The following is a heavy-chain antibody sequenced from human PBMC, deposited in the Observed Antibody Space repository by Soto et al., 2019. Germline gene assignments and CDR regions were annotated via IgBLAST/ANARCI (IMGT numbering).Heavy chain of an antibody. J-gene: IGHJ3*01. CDR1: GDSVSSNSAA. CDR3: ARERYGDYGRGTFEL. V-gene: IGHV6-1*01. CDR2: TYYRSKWYN. D-gene: IGHD4-17*01. Sequence: SQTLSLTCAISGDSVSSNSAAWNWIRQSPSRGLEWLGRTYYRSKWYNDYAVSVKSRITINPDTSKNQLSLQLNSVTPEDTSVYYCARERYGDYGRGTFELWGQGTMVTVSS.